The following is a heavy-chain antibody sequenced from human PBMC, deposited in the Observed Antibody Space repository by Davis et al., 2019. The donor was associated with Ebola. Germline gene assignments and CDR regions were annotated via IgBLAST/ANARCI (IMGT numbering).Heavy chain of an antibody. Sequence: GESLKISCAASGFTFSRHGMHWVRQAPGKGLEWVAFIRYDGSSKYYADSVKGRFTISRDNSKNTLYLQINSLSAGDTAVYYCATSYFTVTTPYWGQGTLVTVSS. D-gene: IGHD4-17*01. CDR3: ATSYFTVTTPY. CDR2: IRYDGSSK. CDR1: GFTFSRHG. J-gene: IGHJ4*02. V-gene: IGHV3-30*02.